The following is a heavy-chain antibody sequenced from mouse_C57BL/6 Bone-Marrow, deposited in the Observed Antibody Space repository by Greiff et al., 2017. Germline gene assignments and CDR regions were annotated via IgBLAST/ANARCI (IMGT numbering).Heavy chain of an antibody. V-gene: IGHV1-53*01. CDR1: GYTFTSYW. CDR3: ARDLYYYDSRDYAMDY. Sequence: QVQLKQPGTELVKPGASVKLSCKASGYTFTSYWMHWVKQRPGHGLEWIGNITPSNGGTNYTEKFKGKATLTVDTSSSTAYMQLSSRTSEDSAVYDGARDLYYYDSRDYAMDYWGQGTSVTVSS. D-gene: IGHD1-1*01. CDR2: ITPSNGGT. J-gene: IGHJ4*01.